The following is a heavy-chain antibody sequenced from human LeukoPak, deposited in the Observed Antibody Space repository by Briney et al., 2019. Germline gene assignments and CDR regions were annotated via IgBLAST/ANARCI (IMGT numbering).Heavy chain of an antibody. CDR2: INPSGGST. CDR3: AREIGMGAFDYYYYGMDV. D-gene: IGHD3-16*01. Sequence: ASVKVSCRASGYTFTNYYMHWVRQAPGQGLEWMGIINPSGGSTSYAQKFQGRVTMTRDTSTSTVYMELSSLRSEDTAVYYCAREIGMGAFDYYYYGMDVWGQGTTVTVSS. CDR1: GYTFTNYY. J-gene: IGHJ6*02. V-gene: IGHV1-46*01.